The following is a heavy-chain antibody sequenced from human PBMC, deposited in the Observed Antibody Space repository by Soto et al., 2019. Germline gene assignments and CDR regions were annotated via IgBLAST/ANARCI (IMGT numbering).Heavy chain of an antibody. CDR1: GFTFSNAW. V-gene: IGHV3-15*01. CDR2: IKSKTDGGTT. CDR3: TTGRRAAAGGYYYYYGMDV. J-gene: IGHJ6*02. Sequence: PGGSLRLSCAASGFTFSNAWMSWVRQAPGKGLEWVGRIKSKTDGGTTDYAAPVKGRFTISRDDSKNTLYLQMNSLKTEDTAAYYCTTGRRAAAGGYYYYYGMDVWGQGTTVTVSS. D-gene: IGHD6-13*01.